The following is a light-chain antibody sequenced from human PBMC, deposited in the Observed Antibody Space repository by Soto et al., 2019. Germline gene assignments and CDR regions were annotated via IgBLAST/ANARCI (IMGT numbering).Light chain of an antibody. J-gene: IGLJ1*01. CDR1: SSNIGARYE. V-gene: IGLV1-40*01. CDR2: GNS. CDR3: QSYDSSLIGYV. Sequence: QSVLTQPPSVSGAPGQRVTVSCTGSSSNIGARYEVHWYQQLPGTAPKLLIYGNSNRPSGVPDRFSGSKSGTSASLAITGLQAEDEADYYCQSYDSSLIGYVFGTGTKVTVL.